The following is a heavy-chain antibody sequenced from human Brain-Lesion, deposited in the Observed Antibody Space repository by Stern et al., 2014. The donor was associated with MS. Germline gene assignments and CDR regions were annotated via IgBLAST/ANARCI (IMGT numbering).Heavy chain of an antibody. CDR3: ARGYYGSGRPQKGMDV. CDR1: GYTFTGYY. V-gene: IGHV1-2*02. CDR2: IHPNSGGT. D-gene: IGHD3-10*01. J-gene: IGHJ6*02. Sequence: DQLVESGAEVKKPGASVKVSCKASGYTFTGYYMYWVRQAPGQGLEWMGWIHPNSGGTHYAQKFQGRVTMTRDTSITTAYMELSRLRSDDTAVYYCARGYYGSGRPQKGMDVWGQGTTVTVSS.